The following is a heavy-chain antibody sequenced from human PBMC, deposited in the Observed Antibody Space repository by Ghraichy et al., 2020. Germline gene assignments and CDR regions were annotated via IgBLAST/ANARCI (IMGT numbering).Heavy chain of an antibody. Sequence: SETLSLTCIISGASITRNQWSWIRQPPGNGLESIGYISYIEGAHYNPSLKTRVTMSLGTSKNQFSLTLTSVTAADTAVYFCARHVTQSDPVDWGQGALVTVSS. J-gene: IGHJ4*02. CDR1: GASITRNQ. CDR2: ISYIEGA. V-gene: IGHV4-59*08. CDR3: ARHVTQSDPVD.